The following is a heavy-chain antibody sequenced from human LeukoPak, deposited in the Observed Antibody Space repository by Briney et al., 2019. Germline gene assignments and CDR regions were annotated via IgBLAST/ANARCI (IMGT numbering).Heavy chain of an antibody. D-gene: IGHD2-8*01. CDR2: IIPIFGTA. J-gene: IGHJ3*02. Sequence: ASVKVSCKASGGTFSSYAISWVRQAPGQGLEWMGGIIPIFGTANYAQKFQGRVTITADESTSTAYMELSSLRSEDTAVYYCARESRANSNAFDIWGQGTMVTVSS. CDR1: GGTFSSYA. CDR3: ARESRANSNAFDI. V-gene: IGHV1-69*13.